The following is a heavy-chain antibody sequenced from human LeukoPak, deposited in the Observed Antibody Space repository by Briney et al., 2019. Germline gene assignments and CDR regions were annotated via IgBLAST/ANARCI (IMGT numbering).Heavy chain of an antibody. CDR3: ARRFPLFGDAFDI. J-gene: IGHJ3*02. CDR1: GYSVPIYW. V-gene: IGHV5-51*01. CDR2: IYTGDSVT. Sequence: GESLKISCKGSGYSVPIYWLGWVRHMPGKGVERVGIIYTGDSVTRYSPFFQGQVTISAAKSISTAYLQWSSLKASDTAMYYCARRFPLFGDAFDIWGQGTMVTVSS. D-gene: IGHD3-16*01.